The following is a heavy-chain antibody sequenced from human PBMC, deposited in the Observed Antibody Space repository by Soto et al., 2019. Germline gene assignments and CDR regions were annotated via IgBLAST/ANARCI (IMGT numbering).Heavy chain of an antibody. J-gene: IGHJ5*02. Sequence: SETLSLTCTVSGGSISSSSYYWGWIRQPPGKGLEWIGSIYCSGSTYYNPSLKSRVTISVDTSKNQFSLKLSSVTAADTAVYYCARRGSYYSSWFDPWGQGTLVTVSS. CDR1: GGSISSSSYY. V-gene: IGHV4-39*01. CDR3: ARRGSYYSSWFDP. D-gene: IGHD1-26*01. CDR2: IYCSGST.